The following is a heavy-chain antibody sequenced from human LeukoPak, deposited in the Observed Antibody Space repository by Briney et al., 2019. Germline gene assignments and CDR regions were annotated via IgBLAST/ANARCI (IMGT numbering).Heavy chain of an antibody. D-gene: IGHD6-6*01. V-gene: IGHV3-53*04. CDR3: ARSAARLRYYYAMDV. Sequence: PGGSLRLSCAASGFSFSDYYMSWIRQAPGKGLEWVSVIYSGDSGVSTYYADSVKGRFTISRHNSKTTLYLQMSSLRAEDTAVYFCARSAARLRYYYAMDVWGQGTTVTVCS. CDR2: IYSGDSGVST. CDR1: GFSFSDYY. J-gene: IGHJ6*02.